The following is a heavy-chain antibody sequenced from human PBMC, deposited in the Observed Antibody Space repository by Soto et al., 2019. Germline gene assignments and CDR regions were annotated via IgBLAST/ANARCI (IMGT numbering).Heavy chain of an antibody. J-gene: IGHJ5*02. V-gene: IGHV4-34*01. CDR1: GGSFSGYY. Sequence: QVQLQQWGAGLLKPSETLSLTCAVYGGSFSGYYWSWIRQPPGKGLEWIGEINHSGSTNYNPSLKSRGTISVDTSKNQYSLKMSSVTAADTAVYYCAREGVAATGYNWFDPWGQGTLVTVSS. CDR3: AREGVAATGYNWFDP. D-gene: IGHD2-15*01. CDR2: INHSGST.